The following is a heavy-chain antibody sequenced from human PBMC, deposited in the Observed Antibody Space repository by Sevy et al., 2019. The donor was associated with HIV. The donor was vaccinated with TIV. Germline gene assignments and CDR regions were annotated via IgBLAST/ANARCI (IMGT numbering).Heavy chain of an antibody. J-gene: IGHJ3*02. D-gene: IGHD3-22*01. CDR3: AREGNYYDSSGAFDI. V-gene: IGHV3-33*01. CDR1: GFTFSSYG. CDR2: IWYDGSNK. Sequence: GGSLRLSCAASGFTFSSYGMHWVRQAPGKGLEWVAVIWYDGSNKYYADSVKGRFTISRDNSKNTRYLQMNSLRAEETAVSYCAREGNYYDSSGAFDIWGQGTMVTVSS.